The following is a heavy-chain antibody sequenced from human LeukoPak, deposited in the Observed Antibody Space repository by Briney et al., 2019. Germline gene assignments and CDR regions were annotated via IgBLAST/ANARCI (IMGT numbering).Heavy chain of an antibody. CDR3: AGGYCSGGSCYSRNWFDP. D-gene: IGHD2-15*01. V-gene: IGHV4-34*01. CDR2: INHSRST. J-gene: IGHJ5*02. Sequence: SETLSLTCAVYGGSFSGYYWSWIRQPPGKGLEWIGEINHSRSTNYNPSLKSRVTISVDTSKNQFSLKLSSVTAADTAVYYCAGGYCSGGSCYSRNWFDPWGQGTLVTVSS. CDR1: GGSFSGYY.